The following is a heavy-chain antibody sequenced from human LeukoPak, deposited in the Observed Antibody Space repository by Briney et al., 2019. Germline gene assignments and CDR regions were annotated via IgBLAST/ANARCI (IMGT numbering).Heavy chain of an antibody. CDR3: AREAYSSGWYVY. D-gene: IGHD6-19*01. V-gene: IGHV1-2*02. Sequence: ASVKVSCKASGYTFTGYYMHWVRQAPGQGLEWMGWINPNSGGTNYAQKFQGRVTMTRDTSISTAYMEVSRLRSDDTAVYYCAREAYSSGWYVYWGQGTLVTVSS. CDR1: GYTFTGYY. J-gene: IGHJ4*02. CDR2: INPNSGGT.